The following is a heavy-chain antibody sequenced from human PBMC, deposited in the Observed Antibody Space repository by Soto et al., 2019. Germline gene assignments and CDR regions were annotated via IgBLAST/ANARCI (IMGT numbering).Heavy chain of an antibody. V-gene: IGHV3-21*01. CDR3: ARDLTGTPHDAFDI. Sequence: GGSLRLSCGASGFTFTGYIMNWVRQAPGKGLEWVSSISSSSSYIYYADSVKGRFTISRDNAKNSLYLQMNSLRAEDTAVYYCARDLTGTPHDAFDIWGQGPMVTVSS. CDR1: GFTFTGYI. D-gene: IGHD1-1*01. J-gene: IGHJ3*02. CDR2: ISSSSSYI.